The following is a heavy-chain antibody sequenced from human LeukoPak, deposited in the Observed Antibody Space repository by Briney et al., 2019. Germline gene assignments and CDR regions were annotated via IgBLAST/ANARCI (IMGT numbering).Heavy chain of an antibody. CDR2: ISGSGGST. CDR3: AKETAPYYDSSGYRYHDY. J-gene: IGHJ4*02. V-gene: IGHV3-23*01. Sequence: PGGSLRLSCAASGFTFSGYAMSWVRQAPGKGLEWVSAISGSGGSTYYADSVKGRFTISRDNSKNTLYLQMNSLRAEDTAVYYCAKETAPYYDSSGYRYHDYWGQGTLATVSS. CDR1: GFTFSGYA. D-gene: IGHD3-22*01.